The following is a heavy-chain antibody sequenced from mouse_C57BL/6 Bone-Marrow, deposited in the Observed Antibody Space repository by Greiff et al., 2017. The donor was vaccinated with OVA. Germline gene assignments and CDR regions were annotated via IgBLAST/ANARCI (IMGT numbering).Heavy chain of an antibody. J-gene: IGHJ1*03. CDR3: ARDRSSSPWYFDG. CDR2: ISDGGSYT. V-gene: IGHV5-4*01. CDR1: GFTFSSYA. Sequence: EVKLVESGGGLVKPGGSLKLSCAASGFTFSSYAMSWVRQTPEKRLEWVATISDGGSYTYYPDNVKGRFTISRDNAKNNLYLQMSHLKSEDTAMYYCARDRSSSPWYFDGWGTGTTVTVSS. D-gene: IGHD1-1*01.